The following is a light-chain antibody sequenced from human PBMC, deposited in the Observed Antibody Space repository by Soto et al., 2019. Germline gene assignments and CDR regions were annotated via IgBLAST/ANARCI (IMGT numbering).Light chain of an antibody. V-gene: IGKV3-20*01. CDR3: QQYGSSPRT. J-gene: IGKJ1*01. Sequence: EIVLTQSPGTLSLSPGERATLSCRASQIVSSSFLAWYQQKPGQAPRLLIFGASSRATGIPDRFSGSGSGTDFTLTISRLEPEDFAVYYCQQYGSSPRTFGQGTTVEIK. CDR1: QIVSSSF. CDR2: GAS.